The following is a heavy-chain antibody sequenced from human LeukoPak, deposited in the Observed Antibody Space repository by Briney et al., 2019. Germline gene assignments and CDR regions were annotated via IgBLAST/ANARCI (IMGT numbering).Heavy chain of an antibody. CDR1: GFTFSSYA. V-gene: IGHV3-23*01. J-gene: IGHJ4*02. Sequence: GGSLRLSCVASGFTFSSYAMGWVRQAPGKGLEWVSAISGSGVTTHYAGSVKGRFSISRDNSKNTLYLQMNSLRADDTAVYYCAKSSRYGTGWYGRIDYWGQGMLVTVSS. CDR3: AKSSRYGTGWYGRIDY. CDR2: ISGSGVTT. D-gene: IGHD6-19*01.